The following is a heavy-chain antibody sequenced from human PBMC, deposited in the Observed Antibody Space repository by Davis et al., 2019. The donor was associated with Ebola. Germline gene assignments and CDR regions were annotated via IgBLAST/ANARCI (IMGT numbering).Heavy chain of an antibody. V-gene: IGHV3-23*01. CDR3: ANLDYGGNSGFDY. CDR1: GFTFSSYA. J-gene: IGHJ4*02. CDR2: ISGSGGST. D-gene: IGHD4-23*01. Sequence: GESLKISCAASGFTFSSYAMSWVRQAPGKGLEWASAISGSGGSTYYADSVKGRFTISRDNSKNTLYLQMNSLRAEDTAVYYCANLDYGGNSGFDYWGQGTLVTVSS.